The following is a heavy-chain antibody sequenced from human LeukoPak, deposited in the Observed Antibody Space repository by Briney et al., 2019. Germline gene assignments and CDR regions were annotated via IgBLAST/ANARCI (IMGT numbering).Heavy chain of an antibody. D-gene: IGHD2-21*02. CDR3: ARDLEVVTAAPFDY. V-gene: IGHV3-21*01. CDR1: GFTFSSYR. Sequence: PGGSLRLSCAASGFTFSSYRMNWVRQAPGKGLEWVSSISSSSSYIYYADSVKGRFTISRDNAKNSLHLQMNSLRAEDTAVYYCARDLEVVTAAPFDYWGQGTLVTVPS. J-gene: IGHJ4*02. CDR2: ISSSSSYI.